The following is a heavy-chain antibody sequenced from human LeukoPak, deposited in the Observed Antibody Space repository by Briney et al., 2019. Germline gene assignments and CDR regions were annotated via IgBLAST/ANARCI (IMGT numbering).Heavy chain of an antibody. CDR2: INHSGGT. CDR3: ARGGTDGVSYNYAMDV. D-gene: IGHD3/OR15-3a*01. CDR1: GGSFGGHY. Sequence: PSETLSLTCAVYGGSFGGHYWSWIRQPPGKGLEWIGDINHSGGTNYNPSLKSRVTISVDTSKKQFSLRLTSVTAADTAVYYCARGGTDGVSYNYAMDVWGQGTTVTVSS. V-gene: IGHV4-34*01. J-gene: IGHJ6*02.